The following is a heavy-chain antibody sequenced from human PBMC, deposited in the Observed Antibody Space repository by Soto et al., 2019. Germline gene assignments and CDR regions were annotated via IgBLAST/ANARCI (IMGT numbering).Heavy chain of an antibody. CDR1: GYTFTSYD. Sequence: GASVKVSCKASGYTFTSYDINWVRQATGQGLEWMGWMNPNSGNTGYAQKFQGRVTMTRNTSISTAYMELSSLRSEDTAVYYCARDVLGVGPAAGNDGGHNWGQGTLVTVSS. CDR2: MNPNSGNT. D-gene: IGHD6-13*01. V-gene: IGHV1-8*01. CDR3: ARDVLGVGPAAGNDGGHN. J-gene: IGHJ4*02.